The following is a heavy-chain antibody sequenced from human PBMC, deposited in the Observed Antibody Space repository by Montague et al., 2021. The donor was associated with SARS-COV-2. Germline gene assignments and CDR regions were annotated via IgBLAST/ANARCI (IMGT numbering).Heavy chain of an antibody. CDR2: IDWDDDK. J-gene: IGHJ4*02. D-gene: IGHD5-18*01. Sequence: PALVKSTQTLTLTCTSSGFPLSTSGMCVSWIRQPPGKALEWLAVIDWDDDKSYSTSLKTRLTISKDTSKNQVVLTMTNMDPVDTATYYCARMPDQVWLDYWGQGILVTVSS. V-gene: IGHV2-70*01. CDR3: ARMPDQVWLDY. CDR1: GFPLSTSGMC.